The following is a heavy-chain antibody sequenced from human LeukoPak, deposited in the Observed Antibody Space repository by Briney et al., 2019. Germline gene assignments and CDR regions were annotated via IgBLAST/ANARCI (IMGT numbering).Heavy chain of an antibody. J-gene: IGHJ3*02. CDR1: GYTFTAYY. CDR2: ISAYNGNT. V-gene: IGHV1-18*04. Sequence: ASVKVSCKASGYTFTAYYMHWVREAPGQGLEWMGWISAYNGNTNYAQKLQGRVTMTTDTSTSTAYMELRSLRSDDTAVYYCAKSHYDSSGDDAFDIWGQGTMVTVSS. CDR3: AKSHYDSSGDDAFDI. D-gene: IGHD3-22*01.